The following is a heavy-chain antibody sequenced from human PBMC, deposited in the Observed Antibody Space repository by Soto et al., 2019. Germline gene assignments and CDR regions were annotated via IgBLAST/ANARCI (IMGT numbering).Heavy chain of an antibody. J-gene: IGHJ6*02. V-gene: IGHV3-21*01. CDR3: ARPRGYCGYNTVDYYYHGMDV. Sequence: EVQLVESGGGLVKPGGSLRLSCAASGFTFSTYTMIWVRQAPGKGLEWVSSISSSSSFIYYADSVKGRFTISRDNAKNSLYLQLNSLGVEDTAVYYSARPRGYCGYNTVDYYYHGMDVWGQGTTVTVAS. CDR1: GFTFSTYT. D-gene: IGHD5-12*01. CDR2: ISSSSSFI.